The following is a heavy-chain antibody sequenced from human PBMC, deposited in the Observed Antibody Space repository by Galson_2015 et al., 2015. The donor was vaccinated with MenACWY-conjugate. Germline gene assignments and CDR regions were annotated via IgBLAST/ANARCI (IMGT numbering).Heavy chain of an antibody. D-gene: IGHD3-10*01. CDR2: ISSTSTTI. CDR1: RISFRTYN. J-gene: IGHJ5*02. Sequence: SQRLSCAASRISFRTYNMNWVRQAPGKGLEWVSYISSTSTTIYYADSVKGRFTISRNNAKNSLYLQMNSLRDEDTAVYYCARDYGSGTYYMGWFDPWGQGTLVTVSS. V-gene: IGHV3-48*02. CDR3: ARDYGSGTYYMGWFDP.